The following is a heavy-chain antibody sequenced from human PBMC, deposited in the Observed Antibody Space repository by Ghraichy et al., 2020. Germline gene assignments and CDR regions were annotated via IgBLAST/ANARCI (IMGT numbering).Heavy chain of an antibody. CDR1: GFTFSSYS. CDR3: ARDRSVGAILEFDY. D-gene: IGHD1-26*01. J-gene: IGHJ4*02. V-gene: IGHV3-48*02. CDR2: ISSSSSTI. Sequence: GGSLRLSCAASGFTFSSYSMNWVRQAPGKGLEWVAYISSSSSTIYYADSVKGRFTISRDNAKNSLYLQMNSLRDEDTAVYYCARDRSVGAILEFDYWGQGTLVNVSS.